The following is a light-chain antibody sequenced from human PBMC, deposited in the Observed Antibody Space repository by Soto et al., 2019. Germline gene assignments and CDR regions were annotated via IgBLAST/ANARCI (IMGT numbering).Light chain of an antibody. CDR2: EVS. CDR1: SSDVGSYNF. V-gene: IGLV2-23*02. CDR3: CSYAGSSTWV. Sequence: QSALTQPASVSGSPGQSIAISCTGTSSDVGSYNFVSWYQYHPGRAPKLMISEVSKRPSGVSDRFSGSKSGNTASLRISGLQAEDEADYYCCSYAGSSTWVFGGGTKLTVL. J-gene: IGLJ3*02.